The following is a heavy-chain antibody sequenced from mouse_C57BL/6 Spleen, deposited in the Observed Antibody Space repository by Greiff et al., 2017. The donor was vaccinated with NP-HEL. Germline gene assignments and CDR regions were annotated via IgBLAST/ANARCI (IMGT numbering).Heavy chain of an antibody. CDR2: ISSGGDYI. V-gene: IGHV5-9-1*02. CDR3: TREGVYYDYESYAMDY. CDR1: GFTFSSYA. J-gene: IGHJ4*01. D-gene: IGHD2-4*01. Sequence: EVHLVESGEGLVKPGGSLKLSCAASGFTFSSYAMSWVRQTPEKRLEWVAYISSGGDYIYYADTVKGRFTISRDNARNTLYLQMSSLKSEDTAMYYCTREGVYYDYESYAMDYWGQGTSVTVSS.